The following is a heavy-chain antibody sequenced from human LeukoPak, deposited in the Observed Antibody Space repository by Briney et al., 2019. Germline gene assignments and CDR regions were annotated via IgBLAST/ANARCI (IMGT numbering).Heavy chain of an antibody. CDR3: ASSDYDSSGTFDY. D-gene: IGHD3-22*01. V-gene: IGHV3-48*02. CDR2: ISGSSSTI. CDR1: GFTFSSYS. J-gene: IGHJ4*02. Sequence: PGGSLRLSCAASGFTFSSYSMNWVRQAPGKGLEWVSYISGSSSTIYYADSVEGRFTISRDNAKNSLYLQMNSLRDEDTAVYYCASSDYDSSGTFDYWGQGTLVTVSS.